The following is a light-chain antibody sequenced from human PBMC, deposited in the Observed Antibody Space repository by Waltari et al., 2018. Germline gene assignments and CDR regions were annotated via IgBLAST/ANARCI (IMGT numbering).Light chain of an antibody. Sequence: QSALTQPASVSGSPGQSLSISCPGTSSDVGMYKLVSWYQQLPGKAPKVMIFDVSERPSGVANRFSGSKSGNTASLTISGLQAADEAYYFCSSYAGENTLIFGGGTKLTVL. CDR1: SSDVGMYKL. J-gene: IGLJ2*01. V-gene: IGLV2-23*02. CDR2: DVS. CDR3: SSYAGENTLI.